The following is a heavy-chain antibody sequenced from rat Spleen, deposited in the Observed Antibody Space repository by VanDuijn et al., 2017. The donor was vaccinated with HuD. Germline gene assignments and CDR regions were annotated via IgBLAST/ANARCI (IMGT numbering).Heavy chain of an antibody. CDR2: IIYDGNTP. CDR1: GFTFSDYN. V-gene: IGHV5S10*01. Sequence: EVQLVESGGVLIQPGRSLKLSCAASGFTFSDYNMAWVRQAPKKGLEWVATIIYDGNTPYYRDSVKGRFTVSRDNAKSTLYLQMDSLRSEDTATYYCVRQGFLRDWYFDFWGPGTMVTVSS. J-gene: IGHJ1*01. D-gene: IGHD1-11*01. CDR3: VRQGFLRDWYFDF.